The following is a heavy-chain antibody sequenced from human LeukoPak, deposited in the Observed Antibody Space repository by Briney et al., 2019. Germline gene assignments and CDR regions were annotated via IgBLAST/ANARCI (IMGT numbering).Heavy chain of an antibody. Sequence: PSETLSLTCAVSGYSISSGYYWGWIRQPPGKGLEWIGSIYHSGSTNYNPSLKSRVTISADTSKNQFSLNLSSVTAADTAVYFCVASSLFPPSYWGQGTLVTVSS. V-gene: IGHV4-38-2*01. CDR3: VASSLFPPSY. J-gene: IGHJ4*02. D-gene: IGHD6-6*01. CDR2: IYHSGST. CDR1: GYSISSGYY.